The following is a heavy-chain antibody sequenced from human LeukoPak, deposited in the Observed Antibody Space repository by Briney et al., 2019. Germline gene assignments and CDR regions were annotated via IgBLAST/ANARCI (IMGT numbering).Heavy chain of an antibody. CDR1: GGSISSGGYY. D-gene: IGHD4-23*01. CDR3: ARDDVPGGNYDYYTMDV. J-gene: IGHJ6*02. CDR2: IHYSGTT. Sequence: PSETLSLTCTVSGGSISSGGYYWSWIRQYPGKGLEWVGYIHYSGTTYHNPSLKSRLTISVDTSKNQFSLKLTFVTAADTAVYYCARDDVPGGNYDYYTMDVWGQGTTVTVSS. V-gene: IGHV4-31*03.